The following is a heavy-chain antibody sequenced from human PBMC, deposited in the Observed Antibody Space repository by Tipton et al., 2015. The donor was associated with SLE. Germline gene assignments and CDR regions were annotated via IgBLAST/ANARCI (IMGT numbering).Heavy chain of an antibody. V-gene: IGHV4-34*01. CDR3: ASRRDGRGTWFDP. Sequence: TLSLTCAVYGGSFSGYYWSWIRQSPGKGLEWIGEINHSGSTNYNPSLKSRVTTSVDTSKNQFSLKLSSVTAADTAVYYCASRRDGRGTWFDPWGQGTLVTVSS. J-gene: IGHJ5*02. CDR1: GGSFSGYY. CDR2: INHSGST. D-gene: IGHD3-10*01.